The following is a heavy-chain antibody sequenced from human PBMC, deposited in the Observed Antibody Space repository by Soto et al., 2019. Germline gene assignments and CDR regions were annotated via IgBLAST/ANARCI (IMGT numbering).Heavy chain of an antibody. CDR2: IWYDGSNK. CDR1: GFTFSSYG. D-gene: IGHD6-19*01. CDR3: ARSSSGWYYFDY. V-gene: IGHV3-33*01. Sequence: SLRLSCAASGFTFSSYGMHWVRQAPGKGLEWVAVIWYDGSNKYYADSVKGRFTISRDNSENTLYLQMNSLRAEDTAVYYCARSSSGWYYFDYWGQGTLVTVSS. J-gene: IGHJ4*02.